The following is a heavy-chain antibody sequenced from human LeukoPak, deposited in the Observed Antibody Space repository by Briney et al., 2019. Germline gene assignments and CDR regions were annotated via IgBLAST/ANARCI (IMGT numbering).Heavy chain of an antibody. V-gene: IGHV2-5*02. CDR1: GFSLSTSGVG. Sequence: SGPTLVKPTQTLTLTCTFSGFSLSTSGVGAGWIRQPPGKALEWLALIYWDDDKRYSPSLKSRLTITKDTSKNQVVLTMTNMDPVDTATYYCAHFSSISTPVDWFDPWGQGTQVTVSS. J-gene: IGHJ5*02. D-gene: IGHD2-2*01. CDR3: AHFSSISTPVDWFDP. CDR2: IYWDDDK.